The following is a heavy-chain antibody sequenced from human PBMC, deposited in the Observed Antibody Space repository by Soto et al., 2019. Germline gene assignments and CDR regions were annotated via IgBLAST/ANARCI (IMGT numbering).Heavy chain of an antibody. J-gene: IGHJ6*03. D-gene: IGHD5-12*01. Sequence: SETLSLTCAVYGGSFSGSCWSWIRQPPGKGMEWIGEINHSGSTNYNPSLKSRVIMSVDTSKNQFSLRLTSVTAADTAVYYCARVASACDRGSAYYFSTYTDVWDKGTTVTVSS. CDR2: INHSGST. V-gene: IGHV4-34*01. CDR1: GGSFSGSC. CDR3: ARVASACDRGSAYYFSTYTDV.